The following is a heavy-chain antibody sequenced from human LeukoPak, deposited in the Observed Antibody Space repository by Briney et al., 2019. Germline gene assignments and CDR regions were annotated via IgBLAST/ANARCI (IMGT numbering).Heavy chain of an antibody. J-gene: IGHJ4*02. CDR2: ISYDGSNK. D-gene: IGHD2-21*01. Sequence: GGSLRLSCAASGFTFSSYGMHWVRQAPGKGLEWVAVISYDGSNKYYADSVKGRFTISRDNSKNTLYLQMNSLRAEDTAVYYCAKDSRKSILDYWGQGTLVTVSS. CDR3: AKDSRKSILDY. CDR1: GFTFSSYG. V-gene: IGHV3-30*18.